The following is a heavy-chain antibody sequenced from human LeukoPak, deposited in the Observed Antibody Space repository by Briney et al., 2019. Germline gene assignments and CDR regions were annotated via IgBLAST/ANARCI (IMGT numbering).Heavy chain of an antibody. J-gene: IGHJ4*02. CDR1: GFTFSSYG. V-gene: IGHV3-30*18. Sequence: GGSLRLSCAASGFTFSSYGMHWVRQAPGKGLEWVAVISYDGSNKYYADSVKGRFTISRDNSKNTLYLQMNSLRAEDTAVYYCAKVGGIAVAAVDYWGQGTLVTVSS. CDR3: AKVGGIAVAAVDY. D-gene: IGHD6-19*01. CDR2: ISYDGSNK.